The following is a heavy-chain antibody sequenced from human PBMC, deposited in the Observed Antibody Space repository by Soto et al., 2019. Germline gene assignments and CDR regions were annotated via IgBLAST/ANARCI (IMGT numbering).Heavy chain of an antibody. Sequence: SETLSLTCTVSGGSISGGGYSWSWIRQPPGKGLEWIGYIYHSGSTYYNPSLKSRVTISVDTSKNHFSLKLISVTTADTAVYFCAREGNLGRRIQPLDSWGQGTLVTVSS. V-gene: IGHV4-30-2*01. CDR2: IYHSGST. CDR3: AREGNLGRRIQPLDS. CDR1: GGSISGGGYS. J-gene: IGHJ4*02.